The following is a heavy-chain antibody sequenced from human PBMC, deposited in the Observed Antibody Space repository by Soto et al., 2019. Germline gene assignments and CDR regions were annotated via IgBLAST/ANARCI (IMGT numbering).Heavy chain of an antibody. Sequence: EVQLVESGGGLVQPGGSLRLSCAASGFTFTTYSMNWVRQAPGKGLEWISYARGSDGTTAYADSVKGRFANSSDTGENVLYLHMNSPRAEDTVIYFCVRDWTYAFYICGESTVGTVSS. J-gene: IGHJ3*02. D-gene: IGHD1-1*01. CDR3: VRDWTYAFYI. CDR1: GFTFTTYS. CDR2: ARGSDGTT. V-gene: IGHV3-48*01.